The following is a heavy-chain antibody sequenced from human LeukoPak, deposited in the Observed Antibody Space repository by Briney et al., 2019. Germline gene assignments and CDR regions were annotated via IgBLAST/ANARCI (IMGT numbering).Heavy chain of an antibody. CDR1: GFTFSGYY. CDR2: INHSGST. J-gene: IGHJ5*02. D-gene: IGHD1-1*01. CDR3: ARHHWTTWFDP. V-gene: IGHV4-34*01. Sequence: GSLRLSCAASGFTFSGYYWSWIRQPPGKGLEWIGEINHSGSTNYNPSLKSRVTISVDTSKNQFSLKLSSVTAADTAVYYCARHHWTTWFDPWGQGTLVTVSS.